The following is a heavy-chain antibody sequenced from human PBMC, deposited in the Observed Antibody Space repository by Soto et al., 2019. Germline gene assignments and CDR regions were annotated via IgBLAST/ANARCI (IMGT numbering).Heavy chain of an antibody. CDR3: AIYSGWFYRTYFDY. D-gene: IGHD6-19*01. V-gene: IGHV4-34*01. J-gene: IGHJ4*02. CDR2: ISHGGST. Sequence: PSETLSLTCAVYGGSFTGYYWSWIRQPPGKGLEWIGEISHGGSTNYNPSLKSRVTISVDTSKKQFSLKLNSVTAADTAVYYCAIYSGWFYRTYFDYWGQGTLVTVSS. CDR1: GGSFTGYY.